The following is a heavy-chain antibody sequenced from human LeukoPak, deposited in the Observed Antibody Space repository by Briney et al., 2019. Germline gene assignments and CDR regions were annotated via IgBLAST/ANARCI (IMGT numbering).Heavy chain of an antibody. D-gene: IGHD1-26*01. CDR3: AKGGGATPLTPFDY. J-gene: IGHJ4*02. CDR1: GFTFSNYG. Sequence: PGGSLRLSCTASGFTFSNYGMLWVRQAPGKGLEWVAFIRYDGRIKYYADSVKGRFTISRDDSRTTLSLQMNSLRAEDTAVYYCAKGGGATPLTPFDYWGQGTLVTVSS. V-gene: IGHV3-30*02. CDR2: IRYDGRIK.